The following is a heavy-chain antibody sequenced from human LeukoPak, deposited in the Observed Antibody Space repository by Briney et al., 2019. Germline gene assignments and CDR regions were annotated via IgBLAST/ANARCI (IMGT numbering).Heavy chain of an antibody. CDR2: FDPEDGET. J-gene: IGHJ1*01. D-gene: IGHD2-21*02. Sequence: GASVKVSCKVSGYTLTELSMHWVRQAPGKGLEWMGGFDPEDGETIYAQKFQGRVTMTEDTSTDTAYMELSSLRSEDTAVYYCATTSREELAYCGGDCYSNFQHWGRGTLVTVSS. V-gene: IGHV1-24*01. CDR3: ATTSREELAYCGGDCYSNFQH. CDR1: GYTLTELS.